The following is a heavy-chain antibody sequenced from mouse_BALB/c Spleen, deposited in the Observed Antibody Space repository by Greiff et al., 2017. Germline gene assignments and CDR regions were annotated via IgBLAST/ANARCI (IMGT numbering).Heavy chain of an antibody. CDR1: GYTFTSYW. D-gene: IGHD1-1*01. CDR3: ARLRGFFDYYGSGAY. V-gene: IGHV1S26*01. Sequence: VQLQQPGAELVKPGASVKMSCKASGYTFTSYWMHWVKQRPGQGLEWIGYINPSTGYTEYNQKFKDKATLTADKSSSTAYMQLSSLTSEDSAVYYCARLRGFFDYYGSGAYWGQGTLVTVSA. CDR2: INPSTGYT. J-gene: IGHJ3*01.